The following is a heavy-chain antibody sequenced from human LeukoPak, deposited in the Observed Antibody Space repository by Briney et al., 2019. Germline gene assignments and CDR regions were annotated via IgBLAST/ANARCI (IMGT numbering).Heavy chain of an antibody. CDR1: GGSTSDTSYY. V-gene: IGHV4-39*01. Sequence: SETLSLTCIVSGGSTSDTSYYWGWLRQPPGKGLEWIGSIYYSGNTYSNPSLRSRATISVDTSKNQFSLQLNSVTPDDTAVYYCASEFTMGSLSWGQGTLVTVSS. CDR3: ASEFTMGSLS. D-gene: IGHD3-10*01. CDR2: IYYSGNT. J-gene: IGHJ4*02.